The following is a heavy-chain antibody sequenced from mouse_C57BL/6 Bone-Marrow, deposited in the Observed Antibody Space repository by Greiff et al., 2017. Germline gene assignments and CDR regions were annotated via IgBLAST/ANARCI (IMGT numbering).Heavy chain of an antibody. J-gene: IGHJ2*01. CDR2: IYPGSGNT. CDR3: ARGNYGSSSFDY. V-gene: IGHV1-66*01. CDR1: GYSFTSYY. Sequence: VKLVESGPELVKPGASVKISCKASGYSFTSYYIHWVKQRPGQGLEWIGWIYPGSGNTKYNEKFKGKATLTADTSSSTAYMQLSSLTSEDSAVYYCARGNYGSSSFDYWGQGTTLTVSS. D-gene: IGHD1-1*01.